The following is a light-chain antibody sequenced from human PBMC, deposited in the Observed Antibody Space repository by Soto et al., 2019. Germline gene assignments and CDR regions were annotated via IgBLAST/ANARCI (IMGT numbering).Light chain of an antibody. CDR3: QLSYTNPPLT. V-gene: IGKV1-39*01. CDR2: AAS. J-gene: IGKJ4*01. Sequence: DIQMTQSPSSLSASVGDRVTISCRASQTISMYLNWHQQKPGKAPILLISAASSLQTGVPSRFDGSVSGQEFTLTISSLQPEDLATHYCQLSYTNPPLTFGGGTQVEI. CDR1: QTISMY.